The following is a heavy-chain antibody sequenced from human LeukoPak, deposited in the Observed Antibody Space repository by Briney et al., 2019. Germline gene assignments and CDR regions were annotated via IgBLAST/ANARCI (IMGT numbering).Heavy chain of an antibody. D-gene: IGHD2-15*01. CDR1: GDSISSGTYY. CDR2: IYTSGST. V-gene: IGHV4-61*02. CDR3: ARADCESGGNCHYFNY. J-gene: IGHJ4*02. Sequence: SETLSLTCTVSGDSISSGTYYWSWIRQPAGKGLEWIGRIYTSGSTNYNPSLKSRVTISLDTSKNRFSLKLSSVTAADTAVYFCARADCESGGNCHYFNYWGQGTLVTVSS.